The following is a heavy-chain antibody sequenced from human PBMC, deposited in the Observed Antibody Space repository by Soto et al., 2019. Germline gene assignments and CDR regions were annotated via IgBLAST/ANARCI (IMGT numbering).Heavy chain of an antibody. D-gene: IGHD1-7*01. Sequence: PGGSLRLSCAASGFTVSSNYMSWVRQAPGKGLEWVSVLFSGGSTYHADSVKGRFTISRDNSKNTLYLQMNSLRVEDTAIYYCARVGTVHSYYFDYWGQGTLVTVSS. J-gene: IGHJ4*02. CDR3: ARVGTVHSYYFDY. CDR1: GFTVSSNY. CDR2: LFSGGST. V-gene: IGHV3-53*01.